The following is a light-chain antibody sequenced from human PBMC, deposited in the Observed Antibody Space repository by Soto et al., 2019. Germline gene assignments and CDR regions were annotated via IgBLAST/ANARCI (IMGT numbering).Light chain of an antibody. CDR2: EVS. J-gene: IGLJ2*01. CDR1: SSDVGGYNY. V-gene: IGLV2-14*01. CDR3: SSYTSSSTVV. Sequence: QSALTQPASVSGSPGQSNTISCTGTSSDVGGYNYVSWYQQHPGKAPKLMIYEVSNRSSGVSNRFSGSKSGNTASLTISGLQAEDEADYYCSSYTSSSTVVFGGGTKLTVL.